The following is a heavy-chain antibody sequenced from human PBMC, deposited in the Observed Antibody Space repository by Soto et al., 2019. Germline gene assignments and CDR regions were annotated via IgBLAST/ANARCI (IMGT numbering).Heavy chain of an antibody. Sequence: SLRLSCAASGFTFSSYAMSWVRQAPGKGLEWVSAISGSGGSTYYVDSVKGRFTISRDNSKNTLYLQMNSLRAEDTAVYYCASKAIDYGGNSQIDYWGQGTLVTVSS. CDR2: ISGSGGST. CDR1: GFTFSSYA. CDR3: ASKAIDYGGNSQIDY. V-gene: IGHV3-23*01. D-gene: IGHD4-17*01. J-gene: IGHJ4*02.